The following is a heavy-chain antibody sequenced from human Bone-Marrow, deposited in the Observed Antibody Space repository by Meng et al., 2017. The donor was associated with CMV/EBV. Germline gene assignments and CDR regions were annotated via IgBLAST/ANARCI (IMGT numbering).Heavy chain of an antibody. CDR2: ISGSGGST. V-gene: IGHV3-48*03. CDR3: ARDDCSSTSCYWSFSYYYYGMDV. Sequence: GESLKISCTASRFTFNNYEMTWVRQAPGKGLEWVSAISGSGGSTYYADSVKGRFTISRDNAKNSLYLQMNSLRAEDTAGYYCARDDCSSTSCYWSFSYYYYGMDVWGQGTTVTVSS. D-gene: IGHD2-2*01. CDR1: RFTFNNYE. J-gene: IGHJ6*02.